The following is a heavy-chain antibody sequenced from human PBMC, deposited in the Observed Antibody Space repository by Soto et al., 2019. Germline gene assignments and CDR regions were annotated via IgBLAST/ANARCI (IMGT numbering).Heavy chain of an antibody. CDR3: TTDSSQGYYYDSSLDY. Sequence: EVQLVESGGGLVKPGGSLRLSCAASGFTFSNAWMNWVRQAPGKGLEWVGRIKSKTDGGTTDYAATVKGRLTIARDDSKNTLNLQRNSLKTEDTAVYYCTTDSSQGYYYDSSLDYWGQGTLVTVSS. V-gene: IGHV3-15*07. CDR1: GFTFSNAW. D-gene: IGHD3-22*01. J-gene: IGHJ4*02. CDR2: IKSKTDGGTT.